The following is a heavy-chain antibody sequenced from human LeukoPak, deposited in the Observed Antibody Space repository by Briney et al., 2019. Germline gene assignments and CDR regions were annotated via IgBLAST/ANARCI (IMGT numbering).Heavy chain of an antibody. V-gene: IGHV3-23*01. CDR2: ISPNGCNT. J-gene: IGHJ4*01. Sequence: GSLRLSCAASGFTFSSYAMTWLRQAPGKGLEWVSGISPNGCNTSYADSVMGRVTISRDNSQSTLYLQLSHLSAEDTAKYYCAKVIGFLKWLSAFDYWGHGTLVTDSS. CDR3: AKVIGFLKWLSAFDY. D-gene: IGHD3-3*01. CDR1: GFTFSSYA.